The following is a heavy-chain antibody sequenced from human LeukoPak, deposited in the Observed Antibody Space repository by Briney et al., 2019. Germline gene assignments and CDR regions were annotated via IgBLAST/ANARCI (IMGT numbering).Heavy chain of an antibody. CDR1: GFIFNNYA. CDR2: ISWNSGSI. V-gene: IGHV3-9*01. D-gene: IGHD6-19*01. J-gene: IGHJ4*02. CDR3: AKDNRRHYTSGPNPDSLH. Sequence: GGSLRLSCAGSGFIFNNYAMHWVRQPPGKGLEWVSGISWNSGSIDYADSVKGRFTISRDNAKNSPYLQMNSLRVEDTAFYYCAKDNRRHYTSGPNPDSLHWGQGSLVTVSS.